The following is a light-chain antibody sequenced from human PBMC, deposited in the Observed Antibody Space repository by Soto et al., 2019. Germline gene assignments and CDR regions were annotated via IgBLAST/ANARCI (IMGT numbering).Light chain of an antibody. Sequence: QPVLTQSPSASASLGASVKLTCTLSSGHTSYAIAWHQQQPEKGPRYLMKLNSDGSHSKGDGIPDRFSGSSSGAERYLIISSLQSEDEADYYCQTWGTGWVFGGGTKLTVL. CDR1: SGHTSYA. V-gene: IGLV4-69*01. CDR2: LNSDGSH. CDR3: QTWGTGWV. J-gene: IGLJ3*02.